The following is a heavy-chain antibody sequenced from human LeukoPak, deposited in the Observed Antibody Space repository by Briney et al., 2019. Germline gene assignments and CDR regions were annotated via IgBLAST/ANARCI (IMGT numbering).Heavy chain of an antibody. CDR2: IKQDGSEK. V-gene: IGHV3-7*01. D-gene: IGHD4-23*01. J-gene: IGHJ4*02. CDR1: GFTFSDYY. Sequence: GGSLRLSCVASGFTFSDYYMTWVRQPPGKGLEWVANIKQDGSEKYYVDSVKGRFTISRDDAKNSLFLQMNSLRAEDTAVYYCATEVTPYYWGQGTLVTVSS. CDR3: ATEVTPYY.